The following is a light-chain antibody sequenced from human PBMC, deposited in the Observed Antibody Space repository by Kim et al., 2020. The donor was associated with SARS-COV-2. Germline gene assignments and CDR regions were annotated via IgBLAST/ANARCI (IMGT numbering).Light chain of an antibody. CDR3: CSYAGSYTFPYV. J-gene: IGLJ1*01. V-gene: IGLV2-11*01. Sequence: SVTISCTGTSSDVGGYNYVSWYQQHPGKAPKLMIYDVSKRPSGVPDRFSGSKSGNTASLTISGLQAEDDADYYCCSYAGSYTFPYVFGTGTKVTVL. CDR2: DVS. CDR1: SSDVGGYNY.